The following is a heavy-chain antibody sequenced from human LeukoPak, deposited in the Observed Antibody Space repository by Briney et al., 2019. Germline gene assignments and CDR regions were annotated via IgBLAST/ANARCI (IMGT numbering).Heavy chain of an antibody. J-gene: IGHJ4*02. D-gene: IGHD2/OR15-2a*01. Sequence: SETLSLTCVVSGASVSSSHWNWIRQLPGRGLEWIGCLSYTGKTDYNPSLTSRVTISLDTSKNQVSLKLRSVTAADTAVYYCSEGYFEPFDHWGQGTLVTVSS. V-gene: IGHV4-59*02. CDR2: LSYTGKT. CDR1: GASVSSSH. CDR3: SEGYFEPFDH.